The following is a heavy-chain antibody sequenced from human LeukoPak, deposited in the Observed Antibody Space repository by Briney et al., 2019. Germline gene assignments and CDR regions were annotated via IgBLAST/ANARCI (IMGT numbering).Heavy chain of an antibody. CDR2: VSFHGSTK. CDR3: ARDDSNYVLNY. J-gene: IGHJ4*02. CDR1: GFTFSTYA. D-gene: IGHD4-11*01. V-gene: IGHV3-30-3*01. Sequence: GGSLRLSCAASGFTFSTYAMHWVRQAPGKGLEWVAVVSFHGSTKFYADSVKGRFTISRDNSKNTLYLQMNSLRAEDTAVYYCARDDSNYVLNYWGQGTLVTVSS.